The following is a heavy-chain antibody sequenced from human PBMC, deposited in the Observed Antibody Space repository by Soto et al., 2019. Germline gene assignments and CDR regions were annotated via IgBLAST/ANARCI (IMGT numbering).Heavy chain of an antibody. CDR1: GFAFSTYA. D-gene: IGHD6-13*01. CDR3: AKVTKRAAAGRYEYYKYGMDV. V-gene: IGHV3-23*01. CDR2: ISGSGGSS. Sequence: GGSLRLSCAASGFAFSTYAMTWVRQAPGKGLEWVSVISGSGGSSYYAASVKGRFTISRDNSKNTLYLQMNGLRAEDTALYYCAKVTKRAAAGRYEYYKYGMDVWGQGTTVTVSS. J-gene: IGHJ6*02.